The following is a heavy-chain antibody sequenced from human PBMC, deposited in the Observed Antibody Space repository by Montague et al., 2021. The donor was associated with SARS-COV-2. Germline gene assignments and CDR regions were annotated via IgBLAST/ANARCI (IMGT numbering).Heavy chain of an antibody. Sequence: SLRLSCAASGFTLSSYSMNWVRQAPGKGLEWVSSISSSSSYIYYADSVKGRFTISRDNAKNSLYLQMNSLRAEDTAVYYCARDSPDYVWGSYGMDVWGQGTTVTVSS. J-gene: IGHJ6*02. CDR2: ISSSSSYI. V-gene: IGHV3-21*01. CDR1: GFTLSSYS. CDR3: ARDSPDYVWGSYGMDV. D-gene: IGHD3-16*01.